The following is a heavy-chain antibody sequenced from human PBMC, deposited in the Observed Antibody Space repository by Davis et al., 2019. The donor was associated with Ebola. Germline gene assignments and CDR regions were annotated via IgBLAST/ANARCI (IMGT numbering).Heavy chain of an antibody. J-gene: IGHJ3*02. Sequence: PSETLSLTCAVYGGSFSGYYWSWIRQPPGKGLEWIGEINHSGSTNYNPSLKSRVTISVDTSKNQFPLKLSSVTAADPAVYYCARALTVTYDAFDIWGQGTMVTVSS. CDR2: INHSGST. V-gene: IGHV4-34*01. CDR1: GGSFSGYY. D-gene: IGHD4-11*01. CDR3: ARALTVTYDAFDI.